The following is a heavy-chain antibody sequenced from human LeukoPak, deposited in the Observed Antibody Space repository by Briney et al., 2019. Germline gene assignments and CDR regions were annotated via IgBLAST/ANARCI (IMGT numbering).Heavy chain of an antibody. V-gene: IGHV3-7*01. J-gene: IGHJ4*02. CDR3: ARPGNLIYFDY. CDR2: IKQDGSEK. CDR1: GFTFSSYW. D-gene: IGHD3-10*01. Sequence: PGGSLRLSCAASGFTFSSYWMRWVRQAPRKGLEWVANIKQDGSEKYYVDSVKGRFTISRDNAKNSLYLQMNSLRAEDTAVYYCARPGNLIYFDYWGQGTLVTVSS.